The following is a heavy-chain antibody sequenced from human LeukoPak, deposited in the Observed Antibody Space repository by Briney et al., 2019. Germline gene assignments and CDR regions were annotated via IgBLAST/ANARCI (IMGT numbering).Heavy chain of an antibody. CDR3: ARDRGYGYLFDY. CDR1: GFTFSSYW. Sequence: GGSLRLSCAASGFTFSSYWMHRVRQAPGKGLVWVSRINSDGSSTSYADSVKGRFTISRDNAKNTLYLQMNSLRAEDTAVYYCARDRGYGYLFDYWGQGTLVTVSS. D-gene: IGHD5-18*01. J-gene: IGHJ4*02. V-gene: IGHV3-74*01. CDR2: INSDGSST.